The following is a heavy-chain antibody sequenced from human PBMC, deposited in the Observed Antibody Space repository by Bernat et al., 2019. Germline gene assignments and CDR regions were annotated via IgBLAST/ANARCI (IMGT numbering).Heavy chain of an antibody. V-gene: IGHV3-23*01. CDR2: SRGSGGST. D-gene: IGHD2-8*01. CDR1: GFTFSNYA. Sequence: EVQLLESGGGLVQPGGSLRLSCAASGFTFSNYAMSWVRQAPGKGLGWVSESRGSGGSTYYADSVRGRFAISRDNSKNTLYLQMNSLRAEDTAVYYCAKLMGAGYYFGMDVWGQGTTVTVSS. J-gene: IGHJ6*02. CDR3: AKLMGAGYYFGMDV.